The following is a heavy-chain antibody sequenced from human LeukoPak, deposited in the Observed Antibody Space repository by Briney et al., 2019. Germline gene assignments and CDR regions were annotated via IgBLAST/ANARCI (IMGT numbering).Heavy chain of an antibody. D-gene: IGHD3-10*01. J-gene: IGHJ4*02. CDR2: INHSGST. CDR3: ARGYLLLWFREAYYFDY. CDR1: GGSFSGYY. V-gene: IGHV4-34*01. Sequence: ASETLSLTCAVYGGSFSGYYWSWIRQPPGKGLEWIGEINHSGSTNYNPSLKSRVTISVDTSKNQFSLKLSSVTAADTAVYYCARGYLLLWFREAYYFDYWGQGTLVTVSS.